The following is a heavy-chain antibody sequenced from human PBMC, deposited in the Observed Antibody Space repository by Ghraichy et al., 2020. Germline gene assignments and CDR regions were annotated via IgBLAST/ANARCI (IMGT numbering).Heavy chain of an antibody. D-gene: IGHD3-22*01. J-gene: IGHJ4*02. CDR1: GFTFSSYA. CDR3: ARDRNADSSGYYPPRVLLY. CDR2: ISYDGSNK. V-gene: IGHV3-30-3*01. Sequence: GGSLRLSCAASGFTFSSYAMHWVRQAPGKGLEWVAVISYDGSNKYYADSVKGRFTISRDNSKNTLYLQMNSLRAEDTAVYYCARDRNADSSGYYPPRVLLYWGQGTLVTVSS.